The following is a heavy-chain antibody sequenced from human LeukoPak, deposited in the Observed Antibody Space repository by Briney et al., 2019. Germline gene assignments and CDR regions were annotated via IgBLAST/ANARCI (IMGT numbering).Heavy chain of an antibody. D-gene: IGHD1-26*01. J-gene: IGHJ4*02. CDR2: ISGSGGST. CDR1: GFTFSSYA. Sequence: GGSLRLSCAASGFTFSSYAMSWVRQAPGKGLEWVSTISGSGGSTDYADSVKGRFTISRDNSKNTLYLQMNSLRAEDTAAYYCANSGGYGYYFDYWGQGTLVTVSS. CDR3: ANSGGYGYYFDY. V-gene: IGHV3-23*01.